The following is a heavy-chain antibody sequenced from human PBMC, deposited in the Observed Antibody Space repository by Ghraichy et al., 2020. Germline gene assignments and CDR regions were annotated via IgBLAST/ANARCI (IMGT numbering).Heavy chain of an antibody. CDR1: GVTFSSYA. Sequence: GGSLRLSCAASGVTFSSYAINWVRQAPGKGLEWVSAISGSGGSTHYADSVKGRFTVSRDNSKNTLYLYMNSLTAEDTAIYYCAKDLGDFWNGGALDVWGQGTTVTVSS. J-gene: IGHJ6*02. CDR3: AKDLGDFWNGGALDV. CDR2: ISGSGGST. V-gene: IGHV3-23*01. D-gene: IGHD3-3*01.